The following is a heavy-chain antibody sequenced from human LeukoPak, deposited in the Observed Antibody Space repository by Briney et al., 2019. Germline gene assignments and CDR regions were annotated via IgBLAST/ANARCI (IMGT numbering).Heavy chain of an antibody. CDR3: ATPPTGTTTTGEFYFDS. D-gene: IGHD1-1*01. CDR2: IIPIFGSA. J-gene: IGHJ4*02. V-gene: IGHV1-69*13. Sequence: SXKVSCKASGGTFSSYTIDWVRQAPGQGLEWLGGIIPIFGSANYAQKFQGRVTITADESTSTAYMELSSLRSEDTAVYYCATPPTGTTTTGEFYFDSWGQGTLVTVSA. CDR1: GGTFSSYT.